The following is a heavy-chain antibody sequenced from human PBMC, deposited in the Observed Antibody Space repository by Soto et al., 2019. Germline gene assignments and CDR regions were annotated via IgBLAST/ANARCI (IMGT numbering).Heavy chain of an antibody. D-gene: IGHD6-6*01. V-gene: IGHV3-30-3*01. CDR3: ASYSSFDAFDI. CDR2: ISYDGSNK. Sequence: QVQLVESGGGMVQPGRSLRLSCAASGFTFSSYAMHWVRQAPGKGLEWVEVISYDGSNKYYADSVKGRFTISRDNSKNTLYLQMNSLRAEDTAVYYCASYSSFDAFDIWGQGTMVTVSS. CDR1: GFTFSSYA. J-gene: IGHJ3*02.